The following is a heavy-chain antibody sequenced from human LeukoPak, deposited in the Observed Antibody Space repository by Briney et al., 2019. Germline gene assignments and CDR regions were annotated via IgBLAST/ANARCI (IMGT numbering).Heavy chain of an antibody. D-gene: IGHD1-20*01. CDR3: ARGLAGFVAYDY. CDR2: IHYSGST. CDR1: GGSMSPYY. J-gene: IGHJ4*02. Sequence: SETLSLTCTVSGGSMSPYYWSWIRQPPGKGLELIGHIHYSGSTYYNASLGSRTFISVDTSKNQFSLRLTSVTAADTAVYYCARGLAGFVAYDYWGQGTLVTVSS. V-gene: IGHV4-59*08.